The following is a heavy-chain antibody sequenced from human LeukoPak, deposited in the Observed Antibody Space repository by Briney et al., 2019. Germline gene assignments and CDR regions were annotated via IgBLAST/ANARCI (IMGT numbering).Heavy chain of an antibody. J-gene: IGHJ6*02. CDR2: ISWNSGSI. D-gene: IGHD2-2*01. V-gene: IGHV3-9*01. Sequence: GRSLRLSCAASGFTFSSYAMHWVRQAPGKGLEWVSGISWNSGSIGYADSVKGRFTISRDNAQNSLYLQMNSLRAEDTALYYCAKDLGYCSSTSCYGPLSDYYYGMDVWGQGTTVTVSS. CDR1: GFTFSSYA. CDR3: AKDLGYCSSTSCYGPLSDYYYGMDV.